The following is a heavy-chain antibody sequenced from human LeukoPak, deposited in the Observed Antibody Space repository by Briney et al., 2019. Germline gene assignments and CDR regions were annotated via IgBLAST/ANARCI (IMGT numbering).Heavy chain of an antibody. D-gene: IGHD6-13*01. CDR2: IWYDGSSK. CDR1: GFTFSSYA. Sequence: PGGSLRPSCAASGFTFSSYAMSWVRQAPGKGLEWVAVIWYDGSSKDYADSVKGRFTLSRDNSKNTLYLQMNSLTVEDTAVYYCARSQSSSLIDYWGQGTLVTVSS. V-gene: IGHV3-33*08. J-gene: IGHJ4*02. CDR3: ARSQSSSLIDY.